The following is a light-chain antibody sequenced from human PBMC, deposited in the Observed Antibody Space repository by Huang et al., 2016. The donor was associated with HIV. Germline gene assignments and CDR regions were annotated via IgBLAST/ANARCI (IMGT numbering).Light chain of an antibody. Sequence: ETVLTQSPGTLSASLGGRVTLTCRASQNVHGNLAWYQQTPGQPPRLLMYGSSTRAAGVSGRFSASGSETHFTLTITSLQSEDCGIYYCQQYDSWPPRHTFGQGTRLE. CDR2: GSS. CDR3: QQYDSWPPRHT. V-gene: IGKV3-15*01. CDR1: QNVHGN. J-gene: IGKJ2*01.